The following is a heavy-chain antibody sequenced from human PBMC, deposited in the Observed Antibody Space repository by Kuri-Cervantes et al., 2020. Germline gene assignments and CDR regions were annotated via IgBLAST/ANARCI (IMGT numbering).Heavy chain of an antibody. Sequence: GSLRLSWAVYGGSFSGYYWSWIRQPPGKGLEWIGEINHSGSTNYNPSLKSRVTISVDTSKNQFSLKLSSVTAADTAVYYCARDPRGTILRPQANDYWGQGTLVTVSS. D-gene: IGHD2-21*01. V-gene: IGHV4-34*01. CDR3: ARDPRGTILRPQANDY. CDR1: GGSFSGYY. CDR2: INHSGST. J-gene: IGHJ4*02.